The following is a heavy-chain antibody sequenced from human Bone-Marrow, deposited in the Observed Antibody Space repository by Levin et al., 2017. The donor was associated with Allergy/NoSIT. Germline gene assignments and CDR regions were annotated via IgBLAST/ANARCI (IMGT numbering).Heavy chain of an antibody. V-gene: IGHV1-69*13. Sequence: WASVKVSCKASGGTFTTSALSWVRQAPGQGLEWMGGITPIFGTEDYAPRFQNRVTVTADDSTNTAYLELTNLRSEDTAVYYCAREDMTTFAFESWGQGTLVTVSS. J-gene: IGHJ4*02. D-gene: IGHD1-1*01. CDR2: ITPIFGTE. CDR3: AREDMTTFAFES. CDR1: GGTFTTSA.